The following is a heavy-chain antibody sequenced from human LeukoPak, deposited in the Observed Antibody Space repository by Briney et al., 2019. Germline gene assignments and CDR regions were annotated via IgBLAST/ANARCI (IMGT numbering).Heavy chain of an antibody. CDR1: GFTFSDYY. CDR3: ARDPEYYYDSSPIDY. V-gene: IGHV3-11*04. J-gene: IGHJ4*02. D-gene: IGHD3-22*01. CDR2: ISSSGSTI. Sequence: KLGGSLRLSCAASGFTFSDYYMSWIRQAPGKGLEWVSYISSSGSTIYYADSVKGRFTISRDNAKNSLYLQMNSLRAEDTAVYYCARDPEYYYDSSPIDYWGQGTLVTVSS.